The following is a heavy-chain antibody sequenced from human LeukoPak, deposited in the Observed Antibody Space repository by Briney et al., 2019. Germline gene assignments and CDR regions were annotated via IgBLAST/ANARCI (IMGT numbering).Heavy chain of an antibody. J-gene: IGHJ4*02. V-gene: IGHV3-23*01. CDR1: GFTFSSYA. CDR2: ISGSGGRT. D-gene: IGHD1-26*01. Sequence: GGSLRLSCAASGFTFSSYAMSWVRQAPGKGLEWVSDISGSGGRTYNADSVKGRFTISRDNSKNTLYLQMNSLRAEDTAVYYCARDHLRNGSSLDYWGQGTLVTVSS. CDR3: ARDHLRNGSSLDY.